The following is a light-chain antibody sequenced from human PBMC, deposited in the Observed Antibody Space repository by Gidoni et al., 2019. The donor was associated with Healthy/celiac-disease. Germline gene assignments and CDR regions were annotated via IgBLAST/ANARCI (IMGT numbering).Light chain of an antibody. CDR1: ALPKQY. Sequence: YDLTQPPPVSVPPGQTARITCSGDALPKQYAYWYQQKPGQAPVLVIYKDSERPSGIPERFSGSSSGTTVTLTISGVQAEDEADYYCQSADSSGTYVFGTGTKVTVL. CDR3: QSADSSGTYV. V-gene: IGLV3-25*03. J-gene: IGLJ1*01. CDR2: KDS.